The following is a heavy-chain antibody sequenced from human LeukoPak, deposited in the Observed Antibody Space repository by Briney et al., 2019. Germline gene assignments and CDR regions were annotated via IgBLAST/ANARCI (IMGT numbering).Heavy chain of an antibody. Sequence: SETLSLICTVSGGSISSYYWSWIRQPPGKGLEWIGYIYTSGSTNYNPSLKSRVTISVDTSKNQFSLKLSSVTAADTAVYYCAGSDYYDSSGYYWFDPWGQGTLVTVSS. CDR3: AGSDYYDSSGYYWFDP. D-gene: IGHD3-22*01. J-gene: IGHJ5*02. V-gene: IGHV4-4*09. CDR2: IYTSGST. CDR1: GGSISSYY.